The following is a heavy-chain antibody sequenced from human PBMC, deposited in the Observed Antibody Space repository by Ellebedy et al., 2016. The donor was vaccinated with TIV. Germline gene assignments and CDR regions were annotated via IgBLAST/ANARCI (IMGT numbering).Heavy chain of an antibody. Sequence: ASVKVSCKASGYTFNTYDINWLRQAPGQGLEWMGRIIPILGMINYAQKFQGRVTITADKSTTTAFMELSSLRSEDTAVYYCARDRDGDPLDLWGQGTLVTVSS. J-gene: IGHJ5*02. CDR3: ARDRDGDPLDL. V-gene: IGHV1-69*04. CDR1: GYTFNTYD. CDR2: IIPILGMI. D-gene: IGHD4-17*01.